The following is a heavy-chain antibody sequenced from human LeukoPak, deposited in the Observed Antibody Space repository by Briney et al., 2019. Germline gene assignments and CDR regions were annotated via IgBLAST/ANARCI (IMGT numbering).Heavy chain of an antibody. J-gene: IGHJ6*02. CDR3: ASADIAAFYYYGMDV. D-gene: IGHD6-6*01. CDR2: INAGNGNT. CDR1: GFTFTSYY. Sequence: ASVKVSCKTSGFTFTSYYMHWVRQAPGQRLEWMVWINAGNGNTKYSQKFQGRVTITRDTSASTAYMELSSLRSEDTAVYYCASADIAAFYYYGMDVWGQGTTVTVSS. V-gene: IGHV1-3*01.